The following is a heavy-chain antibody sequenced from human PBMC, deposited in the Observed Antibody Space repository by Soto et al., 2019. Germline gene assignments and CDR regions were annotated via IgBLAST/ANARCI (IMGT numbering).Heavy chain of an antibody. CDR2: MNSDGSTI. V-gene: IGHV3-74*01. D-gene: IGHD1-7*01. CDR1: GFTFRTAW. J-gene: IGHJ5*02. Sequence: GGSLRLSCVASGFTFRTAWMHWVRQAPGKGLVWVARMNSDGSTISYADSVKGRFTISRDNAKNSLYLQMNSLRAEDTAVYYCARVGGTGTGWFDPWGQGTLVTVSS. CDR3: ARVGGTGTGWFDP.